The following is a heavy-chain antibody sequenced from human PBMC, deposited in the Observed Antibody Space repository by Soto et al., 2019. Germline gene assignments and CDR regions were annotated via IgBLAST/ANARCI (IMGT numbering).Heavy chain of an antibody. V-gene: IGHV3-74*01. CDR2: INSDGSST. CDR3: ARVGSGSYYYYGMDV. CDR1: GFTFSSYW. J-gene: IGHJ6*02. Sequence: GGSLRLSCAASGFTFSSYWMHWVRQAPGKGLVWVSRINSDGSSTSYADSVKGRFTISRDNAKNTLYLQMNSLRAEDTAVYYCARVGSGSYYYYGMDVWGQGTTVTVSS. D-gene: IGHD1-26*01.